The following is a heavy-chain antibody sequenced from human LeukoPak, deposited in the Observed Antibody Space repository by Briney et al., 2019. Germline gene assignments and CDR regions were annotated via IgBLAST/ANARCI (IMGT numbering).Heavy chain of an antibody. D-gene: IGHD6-19*01. CDR2: IKQDGSER. CDR3: AGSGWQVYLDY. J-gene: IGHJ4*02. V-gene: IGHV3-7*01. Sequence: GGSLRLSCAASGFTFTTSWMSWVRQAPGKGLEWVANIKQDGSERYYVDSVKGRFTISRDNAKNSLYLQMNSLRAEDTGVYYCAGSGWQVYLDYWGQGALVTVSS. CDR1: GFTFTTSW.